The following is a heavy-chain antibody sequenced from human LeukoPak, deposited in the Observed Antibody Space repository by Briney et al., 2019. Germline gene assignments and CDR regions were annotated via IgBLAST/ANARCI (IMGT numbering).Heavy chain of an antibody. V-gene: IGHV3-21*01. CDR1: GFTFSSYS. J-gene: IGHJ6*03. D-gene: IGHD1-26*01. CDR2: ISSSSSYI. Sequence: GGSLRLSCAASGFTFSSYSMNWVRQAPGKGLEWVSCISSSSSYIYYADSVKGRFTISRDNAKNSLSLQMNSLRAEDTAVYYCARDPYNGSYGDDYYYMDVWGKGTTVTISS. CDR3: ARDPYNGSYGDDYYYMDV.